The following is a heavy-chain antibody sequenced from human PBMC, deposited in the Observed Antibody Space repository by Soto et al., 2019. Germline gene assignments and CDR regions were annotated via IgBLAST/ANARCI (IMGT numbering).Heavy chain of an antibody. V-gene: IGHV4-34*01. J-gene: IGHJ4*02. CDR2: INHSGST. D-gene: IGHD3-10*01. Sequence: QVQLQQWGAGLLKPSETLSLTCAVYGGSFSGYYWSWIRQPPGKGLEWIGEINHSGSTNYNPSLKSRVTISVDTSKNQFSLKLSSVTAADTAVYYCARELMVRGVITEFLDWGQGTLVTVSS. CDR3: ARELMVRGVITEFLD. CDR1: GGSFSGYY.